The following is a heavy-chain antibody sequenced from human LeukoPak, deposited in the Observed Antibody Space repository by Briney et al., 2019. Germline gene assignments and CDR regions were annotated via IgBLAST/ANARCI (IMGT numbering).Heavy chain of an antibody. D-gene: IGHD3-16*01. Sequence: SETLSLTCTVSGGSISSYYWSWIRQPPGKGLEWIGYIYYSGSTNYNPSLKIRVTISVDTSKNQFSLKLSSVTAADTAVYYCASGANYYYYYGMDVWGQGTTVTVSS. CDR1: GGSISSYY. V-gene: IGHV4-59*01. J-gene: IGHJ6*02. CDR3: ASGANYYYYYGMDV. CDR2: IYYSGST.